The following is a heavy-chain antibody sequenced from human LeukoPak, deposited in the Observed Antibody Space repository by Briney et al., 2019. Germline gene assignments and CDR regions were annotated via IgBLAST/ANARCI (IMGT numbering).Heavy chain of an antibody. D-gene: IGHD2/OR15-2a*01. V-gene: IGHV3-74*01. CDR2: SKYDGSTK. CDR1: GFSLSGSW. Sequence: GGSLRLSCEASGFSLSGSWMHWVRQAPGKGLMWVSQSKYDGSTKSYAAPVRGRFTISRDNAKNTLYLHMDSLRAEDTPVYYCARSDYFHNWGQGTMVVVSA. CDR3: ARSDYFHN. J-gene: IGHJ3*01.